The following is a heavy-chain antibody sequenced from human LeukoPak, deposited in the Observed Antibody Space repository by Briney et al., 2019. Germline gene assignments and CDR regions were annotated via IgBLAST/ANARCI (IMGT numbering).Heavy chain of an antibody. CDR2: IHHNGTR. Sequence: GSLRLSCAASGFTFSSYNMNWVRQAPGKGLEWIGEIHHNGTRNYNPSLKSRVTISADTFKNHFSLIVTSLTAADTAVYYCAAAPILRGEGGEHYKYGMDVWGQGTTVIVSS. J-gene: IGHJ6*02. V-gene: IGHV4-34*08. CDR3: AAAPILRGEGGEHYKYGMDV. CDR1: GFTFSSYN. D-gene: IGHD2-2*02.